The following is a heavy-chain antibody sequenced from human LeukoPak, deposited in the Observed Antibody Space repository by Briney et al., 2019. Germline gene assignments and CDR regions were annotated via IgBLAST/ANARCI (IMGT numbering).Heavy chain of an antibody. D-gene: IGHD3-3*01. Sequence: TSETLSLTCTVSGGSISSYYWSWIRQPAGKGLEWIGRIYTSGSTNYNPSLKSRVTMSVDTSKNQFSLKLSSVTAADTAVYYCARIDYDFWSGYYPYYFDYWGQGTLVTVSS. CDR3: ARIDYDFWSGYYPYYFDY. CDR2: IYTSGST. CDR1: GGSISSYY. J-gene: IGHJ4*02. V-gene: IGHV4-4*07.